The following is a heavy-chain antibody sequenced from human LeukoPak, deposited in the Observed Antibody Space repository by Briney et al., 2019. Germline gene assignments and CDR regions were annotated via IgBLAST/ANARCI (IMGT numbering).Heavy chain of an antibody. D-gene: IGHD2-21*02. Sequence: SQTLSLTCSVSGDSVTSDGYYWTRIRQHPGKGLQWIAYISNSGTASYNPSLESRVSISVDTSYNQFSLRLNSVTAADTAVYYCARDVVVTASPDAFDIWGQGTMVIVSS. CDR2: ISNSGTA. CDR3: ARDVVVTASPDAFDI. CDR1: GDSVTSDGYY. J-gene: IGHJ3*02. V-gene: IGHV4-31*02.